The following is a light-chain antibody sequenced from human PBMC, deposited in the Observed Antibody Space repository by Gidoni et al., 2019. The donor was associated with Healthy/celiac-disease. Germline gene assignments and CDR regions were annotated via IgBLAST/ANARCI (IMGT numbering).Light chain of an antibody. CDR1: QSIRSW. CDR2: AAS. CDR3: QQPNSFPRT. J-gene: IGKJ4*02. Sequence: DIQLTQSPSSVSASVGDRATITCRASQSIRSWLAWYQQKPGKAPKLLIYAASSLQSGVPSRFSGSGSGTDFTLTISSLQPEDVATYYCQQPNSFPRTFGGGTKVEIK. V-gene: IGKV1-12*01.